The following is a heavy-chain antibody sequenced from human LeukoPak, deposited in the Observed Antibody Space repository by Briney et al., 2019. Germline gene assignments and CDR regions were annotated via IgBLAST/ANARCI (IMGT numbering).Heavy chain of an antibody. Sequence: QPGGSLRLSCVASGFIFRDYAMSWVRQAPAGGLEWVSSRRGDGETFYTDSVKGRFTLSRDHSRNTVYLQLSNLRVEDTAVYYCAKASWVSSTDAVLWGQGTLVTVS. CDR3: AKASWVSSTDAVL. D-gene: IGHD3-16*01. J-gene: IGHJ4*02. CDR2: RRGDGET. V-gene: IGHV3-23*01. CDR1: GFIFRDYA.